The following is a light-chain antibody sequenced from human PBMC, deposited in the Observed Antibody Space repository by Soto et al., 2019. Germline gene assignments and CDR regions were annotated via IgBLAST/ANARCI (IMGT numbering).Light chain of an antibody. CDR1: SSNIGTNS. Sequence: QSVLTQRPSASGTPGQRVTFSCFGGSSNIGTNSVNWYQQLPGRAPKLLIYNNDLRPSGVPDRFSGSKSGTSASLAISGLQSEDEADYYCAAWDDSLNGFYVFGIGTKVTVL. CDR3: AAWDDSLNGFYV. V-gene: IGLV1-44*01. J-gene: IGLJ1*01. CDR2: NND.